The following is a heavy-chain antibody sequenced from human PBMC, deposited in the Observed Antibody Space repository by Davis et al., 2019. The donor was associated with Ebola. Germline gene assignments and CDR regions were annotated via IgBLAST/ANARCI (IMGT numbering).Heavy chain of an antibody. CDR3: ARFLEWKADY. CDR1: GYSFTTYW. Sequence: KVSCKGSGYSFTTYWIGWVRQMPGKGLEWMGIIYPGGSDTRYSPSFQGQVTISADKSITTAYLQWSSLKASDTTMYYCARFLEWKADYWGQGTLVTVSS. D-gene: IGHD3-3*01. V-gene: IGHV5-51*01. CDR2: IYPGGSDT. J-gene: IGHJ4*02.